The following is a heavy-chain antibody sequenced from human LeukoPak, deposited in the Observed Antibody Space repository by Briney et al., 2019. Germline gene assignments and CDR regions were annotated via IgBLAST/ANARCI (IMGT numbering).Heavy chain of an antibody. CDR1: GGSVSSYY. Sequence: SETLSLTCTVSGGSVSSYYWSWIRQPPGKGLEWIGYIYYSGSTNYNPSLKSRVTISVDMSKNQFSLKLSSVTAADTAVYYCARGDSDFSGTYFRQPYNYYGMDVWGQGTTVAVSS. J-gene: IGHJ6*02. CDR2: IYYSGST. V-gene: IGHV4-59*02. D-gene: IGHD1-26*01. CDR3: ARGDSDFSGTYFRQPYNYYGMDV.